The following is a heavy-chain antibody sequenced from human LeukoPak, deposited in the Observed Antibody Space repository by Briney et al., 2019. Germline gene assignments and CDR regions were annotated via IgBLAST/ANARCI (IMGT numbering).Heavy chain of an antibody. CDR3: AREATSYYDSSGYLDY. CDR2: IYYSGST. V-gene: IGHV4-59*01. D-gene: IGHD3-22*01. CDR1: GGSISSYY. Sequence: PSETLSLTCTVSGGSISSYYWSWIRQPPGKGLEWVGYIYYSGSTNYNPSLKSRVTISVDTSKNQLSLKLSSVTAADTAVYYCAREATSYYDSSGYLDYWGQGTLVTVSS. J-gene: IGHJ4*02.